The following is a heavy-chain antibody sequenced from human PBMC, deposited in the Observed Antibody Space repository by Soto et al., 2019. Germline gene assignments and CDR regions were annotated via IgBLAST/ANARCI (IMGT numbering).Heavy chain of an antibody. CDR2: IYTGGST. Sequence: SETLCLTCTVSGGSISNYYWSWIRQPAGKGLEWIGRIYTGGSTNYNPSLKSRVTMSTDTSKNQFSLRLTSVTAADTAVYYCARASVGPPGGGSWIMPFDYWGQGALVTVSS. V-gene: IGHV4-4*07. CDR3: ARASVGPPGGGSWIMPFDY. J-gene: IGHJ4*02. D-gene: IGHD2-15*01. CDR1: GGSISNYY.